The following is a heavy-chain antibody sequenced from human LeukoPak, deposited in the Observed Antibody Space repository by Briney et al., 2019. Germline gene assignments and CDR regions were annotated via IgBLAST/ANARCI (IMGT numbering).Heavy chain of an antibody. D-gene: IGHD6-13*01. CDR1: GFTFSSYS. J-gene: IGHJ4*02. CDR2: ISSSSSYI. CDR3: ARDRVAAAGPPGY. V-gene: IGHV3-21*01. Sequence: GGSLRLSCAASGFTFSSYSMNWVRQAPGKGLEWVSSISSSSSYIYYADSVKGRFTLSRDNAKNLLYLQMNSLRAEDTAVYYCARDRVAAAGPPGYWGQGTLVTVSS.